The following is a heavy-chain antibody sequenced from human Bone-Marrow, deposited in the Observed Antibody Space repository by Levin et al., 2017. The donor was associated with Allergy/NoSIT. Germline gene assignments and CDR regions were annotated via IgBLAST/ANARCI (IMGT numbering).Heavy chain of an antibody. CDR3: ARDGLAARPRGGAIDY. V-gene: IGHV3-21*01. J-gene: IGHJ4*02. CDR1: GFTFSSYR. Sequence: SCAASGFTFSSYRMNWVRQAPGKGLEWVSSISSSSSYIYYADSVKGRFTISRDNAKNSLYLQMNSLRAEDTAVYYCARDGLAARPRGGAIDYWGQGTLVTVSS. CDR2: ISSSSSYI. D-gene: IGHD6-6*01.